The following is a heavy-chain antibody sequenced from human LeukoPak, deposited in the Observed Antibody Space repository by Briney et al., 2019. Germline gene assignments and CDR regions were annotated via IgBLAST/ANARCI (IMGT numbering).Heavy chain of an antibody. V-gene: IGHV3-74*01. CDR1: GFTFSTYW. Sequence: GGSLRLSCAASGFTFSTYWMHWVRQAPGKGLVWDSRIKSDGSSTNYADSVKGRVTISRDNVENTVYLLMNSLRAEDTAVYYCARGGDSSSNWDHWGQGTLVTVSS. CDR3: ARGGDSSSNWDH. D-gene: IGHD6-13*01. CDR2: IKSDGSST. J-gene: IGHJ4*02.